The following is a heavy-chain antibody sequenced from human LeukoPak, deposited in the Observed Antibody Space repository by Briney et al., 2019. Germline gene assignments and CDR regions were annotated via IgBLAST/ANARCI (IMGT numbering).Heavy chain of an antibody. Sequence: GGSLRLSCAASGFTFSSYSMNWVRQAPGKGLEWVSSISSSSSYIYYADSVKGRFTISRDNAKNSLYLQMNSLRAEDTAVYYCARDYGVVVIFDYWGQGTPVTVSS. V-gene: IGHV3-21*01. J-gene: IGHJ4*02. CDR1: GFTFSSYS. CDR3: ARDYGVVVIFDY. D-gene: IGHD3-22*01. CDR2: ISSSSSYI.